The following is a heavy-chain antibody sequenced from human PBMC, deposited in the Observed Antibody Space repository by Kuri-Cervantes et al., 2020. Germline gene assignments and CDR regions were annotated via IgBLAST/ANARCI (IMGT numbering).Heavy chain of an antibody. V-gene: IGHV4-34*01. CDR3: ARGGRGDYFI. CDR1: GGSFSGYY. J-gene: IGHJ4*02. CDR2: INHSGST. D-gene: IGHD4-17*01. Sequence: SETLSLTCAVYGGSFSGYYWSWIRQPPGKGLEWIGEINHSGSTYYNPSLKSRVTISVDTSKNQFSLKLSSVTAADTAVYYCARGGRGDYFIWGQGTLVTVSS.